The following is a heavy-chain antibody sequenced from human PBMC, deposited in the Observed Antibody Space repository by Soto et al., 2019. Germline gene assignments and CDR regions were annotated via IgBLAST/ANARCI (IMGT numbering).Heavy chain of an antibody. J-gene: IGHJ4*02. CDR1: GYTFTSYG. CDR2: ISAYNGNT. Sequence: SVKVSCKASGYTFTSYGISGVRQSPLRWLEWMGWISAYNGNTNYAQKLQGRVTMTTDTSTSTAYMELRSLRSDDTAVCYCARDLYHDILTGYPDFDYWGQGTLVTAPQ. V-gene: IGHV1-18*04. CDR3: ARDLYHDILTGYPDFDY. D-gene: IGHD3-9*01.